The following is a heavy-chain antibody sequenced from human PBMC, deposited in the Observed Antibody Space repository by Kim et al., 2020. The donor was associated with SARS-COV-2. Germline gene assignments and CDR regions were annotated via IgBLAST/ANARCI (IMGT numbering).Heavy chain of an antibody. V-gene: IGHV3-33*01. Sequence: GGSLRLSCAASGFTFSSYGMHWVRQAPGKGLEWVAVIWYDGSNKYYADSVKGRFTISRDNSKNTLYLQMNSLRAEDTAVYYCARGRGYSGYRGMDVWGQGTTVTVSS. CDR2: IWYDGSNK. D-gene: IGHD5-12*01. CDR1: GFTFSSYG. CDR3: ARGRGYSGYRGMDV. J-gene: IGHJ6*02.